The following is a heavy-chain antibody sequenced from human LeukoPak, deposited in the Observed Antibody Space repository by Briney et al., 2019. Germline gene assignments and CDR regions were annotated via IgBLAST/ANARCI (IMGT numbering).Heavy chain of an antibody. Sequence: GGSLRLSCAASGFTFSTYAMTWVRQAPGKGLEWVSAITGNGASTYYADSAKGRFTTSRDNSKNTLYLQMNSLRGEDTAVYNCAKLSGYSYGYGHHLDLWGQGSLVTVSS. D-gene: IGHD5-18*01. CDR2: ITGNGAST. J-gene: IGHJ5*02. V-gene: IGHV3-23*01. CDR3: AKLSGYSYGYGHHLDL. CDR1: GFTFSTYA.